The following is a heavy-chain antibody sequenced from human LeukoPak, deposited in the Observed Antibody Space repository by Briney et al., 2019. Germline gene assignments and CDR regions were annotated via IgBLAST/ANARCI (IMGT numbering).Heavy chain of an antibody. CDR2: ITSSGSYI. D-gene: IGHD3-22*01. Sequence: GGSLRLSCAASGFTFSSYSMNWVRQAPGKGLEGVSSITSSGSYIYYADSVKGRFTISRDNAKNSLYLQMNSLRTEDTAVYYCARGVGGYDSSGYPDYFDYWGRGTLVTVSS. CDR1: GFTFSSYS. CDR3: ARGVGGYDSSGYPDYFDY. J-gene: IGHJ4*02. V-gene: IGHV3-21*01.